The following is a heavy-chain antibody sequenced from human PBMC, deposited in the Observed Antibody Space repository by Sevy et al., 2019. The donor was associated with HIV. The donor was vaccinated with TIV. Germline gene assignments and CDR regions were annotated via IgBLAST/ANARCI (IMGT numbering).Heavy chain of an antibody. CDR3: ARGGGYCGGDCYSIDY. CDR2: IWYDGTIK. Sequence: GGSLRLSCAASGFAPSTYGMHWVRQAPGKGLEWVALIWYDGTIKYYADSVKGRFTISRDNSKDTLFLQMNSLTPEDTAVYYCARGGGYCGGDCYSIDYWGQGALVTVSS. J-gene: IGHJ4*02. D-gene: IGHD2-21*02. CDR1: GFAPSTYG. V-gene: IGHV3-30*02.